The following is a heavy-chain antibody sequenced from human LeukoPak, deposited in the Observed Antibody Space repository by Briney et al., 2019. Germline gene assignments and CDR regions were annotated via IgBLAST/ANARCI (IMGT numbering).Heavy chain of an antibody. CDR2: INPNSGGT. V-gene: IGHV1-2*02. Sequence: GASVTVSCKASGYTFTGYYMHWVRQATGQGLEWMGWINPNSGGTNYAQKFQGRVTMTRDTSISTAYMELSRLRSDDTAVYYCARVFDSSGYSKTPYYGMDVWGQGTTVTVSS. CDR3: ARVFDSSGYSKTPYYGMDV. D-gene: IGHD3-22*01. J-gene: IGHJ6*02. CDR1: GYTFTGYY.